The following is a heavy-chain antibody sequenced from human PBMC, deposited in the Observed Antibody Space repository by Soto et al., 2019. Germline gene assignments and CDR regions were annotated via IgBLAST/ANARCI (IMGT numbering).Heavy chain of an antibody. CDR2: IWYDASNK. J-gene: IGHJ3*02. V-gene: IGHV3-33*01. Sequence: QVQLVESGGGVVQHGRSLRLSCAASGFTFSSYGMHWVRQAPGKGLEWVAVIWYDASNKYYADSVKGRFTISRDNSKNTLYLQMNSLRGDDTAVYYCATLASKNGFDIWGQGTMVTVSS. CDR1: GFTFSSYG. D-gene: IGHD6-19*01. CDR3: ATLASKNGFDI.